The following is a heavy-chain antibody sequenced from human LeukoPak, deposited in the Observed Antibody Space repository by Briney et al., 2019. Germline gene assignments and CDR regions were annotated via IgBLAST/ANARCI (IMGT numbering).Heavy chain of an antibody. CDR1: GGSISSYY. CDR2: IYYSGST. CDR3: ARQAGNFWPMDV. J-gene: IGHJ6*02. V-gene: IGHV4-59*01. D-gene: IGHD3-3*01. Sequence: SETLSLTCTVSGGSISSYYWGWIRQPPGKGLEWVGFIYYSGSTNYNPSLKSRVTISVDTSKNQFSLKLSSVTAADTAVYYCARQAGNFWPMDVWGQGTTVTVSS.